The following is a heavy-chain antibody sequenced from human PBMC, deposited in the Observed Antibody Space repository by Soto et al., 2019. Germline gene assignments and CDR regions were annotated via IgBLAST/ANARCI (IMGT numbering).Heavy chain of an antibody. J-gene: IGHJ5*02. V-gene: IGHV1-18*01. CDR3: ARVGGDWNYFGFDP. CDR2: VSAYNGNT. D-gene: IGHD1-7*01. CDR1: GYTFTSYG. Sequence: ASVKVSCKASGYTFTSYGISWVRQAPGKGLEWMGWVSAYNGNTNYAQKLQGRVTMTTDTSTSTAYMELRSLRSDDTAVYYCARVGGDWNYFGFDPWGQGTLVTVSS.